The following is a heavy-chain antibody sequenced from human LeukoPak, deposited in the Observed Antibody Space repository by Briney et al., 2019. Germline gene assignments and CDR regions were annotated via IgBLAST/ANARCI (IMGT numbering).Heavy chain of an antibody. V-gene: IGHV3-20*04. CDR3: AAQGYCSDGSCS. J-gene: IGHJ5*02. Sequence: PGGSLRLSCAASGFTFGDYGVSWVRQAPGKGLEWASGINWNGGSTGYADSVKGRFTISRDNAKNSLYLQMNSLRAEDTAFYYCAAQGYCSDGSCSWGQGTLVTVSS. CDR2: INWNGGST. D-gene: IGHD2-15*01. CDR1: GFTFGDYG.